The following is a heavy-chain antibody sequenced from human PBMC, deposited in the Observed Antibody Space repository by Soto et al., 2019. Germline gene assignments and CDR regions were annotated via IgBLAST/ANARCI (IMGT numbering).Heavy chain of an antibody. CDR1: GGSISSSSYY. J-gene: IGHJ4*02. D-gene: IGHD3-22*01. CDR2: IYYSGST. Sequence: SETLSLTCTVSGGSISSSSYYWGWIRQPPGKGLEWIGSIYYSGSTYYNPSLKSRVTISVDTSKNQFSLKLSSVTAADTAVYYCARHGMGAMIVVVKMSPSGFDYWGQGTLVTVSS. V-gene: IGHV4-39*01. CDR3: ARHGMGAMIVVVKMSPSGFDY.